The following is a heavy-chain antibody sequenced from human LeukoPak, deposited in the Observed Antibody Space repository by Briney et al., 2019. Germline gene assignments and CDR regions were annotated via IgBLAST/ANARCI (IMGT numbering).Heavy chain of an antibody. CDR3: ARVRAGIFDY. V-gene: IGHV4-4*02. CDR1: GGSISSSNW. J-gene: IGHJ4*02. Sequence: PSETLSLTCAVSGGSISSSNWWSWVRQPPGKGLEWIGEIYHSGSTNYNPSLKSRVTMSVDTSKNQFSLKLSSVTAADTAVYYCARVRAGIFDYWGQGTLVTVSS. D-gene: IGHD1-1*01. CDR2: IYHSGST.